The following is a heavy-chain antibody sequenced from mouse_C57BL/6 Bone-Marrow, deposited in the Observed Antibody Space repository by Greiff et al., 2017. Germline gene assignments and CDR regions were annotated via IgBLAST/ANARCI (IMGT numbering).Heavy chain of an antibody. J-gene: IGHJ4*01. D-gene: IGHD1-1*01. CDR1: GYTFTSYW. CDR2: IHPNSGST. Sequence: QVHVKQSGAELVKPGASVKLSCKASGYTFTSYWMHWVKQRPGQGLEWIGMIHPNSGSTNYNEKFQSKATLTVDKSSSTAYMQLSSLTSEDSAVYNCARELVLRFYTIDYWGQGTSDTVSS. V-gene: IGHV1-64*01. CDR3: ARELVLRFYTIDY.